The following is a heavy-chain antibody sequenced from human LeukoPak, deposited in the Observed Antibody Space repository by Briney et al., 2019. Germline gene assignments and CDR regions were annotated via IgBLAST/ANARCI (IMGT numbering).Heavy chain of an antibody. V-gene: IGHV3-21*01. CDR2: ISSSSIDI. Sequence: PGGSLRLSCAASGFTFSSYTMNWVRQAPGKGLEWVSSISSSSIDIYYADSVKGRFTISRDNAKNSLYLQMNSLRAEDTAVFYCARGSSGFDYWGQGTLVTVSS. CDR1: GFTFSSYT. J-gene: IGHJ4*02. D-gene: IGHD3-22*01. CDR3: ARGSSGFDY.